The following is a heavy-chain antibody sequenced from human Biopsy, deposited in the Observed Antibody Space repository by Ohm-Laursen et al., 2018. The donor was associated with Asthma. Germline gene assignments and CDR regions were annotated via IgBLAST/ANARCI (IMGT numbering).Heavy chain of an antibody. CDR1: GGSTSSFY. D-gene: IGHD6-19*01. J-gene: IGHJ4*02. CDR3: VRAVRNEQWLAPFDY. Sequence: ALSLTCSVYGGSTSSFYWSWIRQSPEKGLEWMGYVYWTGSTNYNPSLKSRITMSVDTSKNRMFLELTSVTAEDTAIYYCVRAVRNEQWLAPFDYWGQGKPVTVSS. V-gene: IGHV4-59*01. CDR2: VYWTGST.